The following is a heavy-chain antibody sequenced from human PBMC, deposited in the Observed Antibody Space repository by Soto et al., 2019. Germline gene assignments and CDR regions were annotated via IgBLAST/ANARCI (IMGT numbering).Heavy chain of an antibody. V-gene: IGHV4-4*07. Sequence: TSETLSLTCTVSSGSMSSYYWTWIRQPAGKGLEWIGRVYSSGGTHYNPSLKSRVAISLDTSKNQFSLRLLSVTDADTAVYYCARGQRFSDWFDPWGQGTLVTVSS. CDR3: ARGQRFSDWFDP. D-gene: IGHD3-3*01. CDR1: SGSMSSYY. CDR2: VYSSGGT. J-gene: IGHJ5*02.